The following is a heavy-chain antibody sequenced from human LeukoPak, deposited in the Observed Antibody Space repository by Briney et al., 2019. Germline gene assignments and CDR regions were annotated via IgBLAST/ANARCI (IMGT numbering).Heavy chain of an antibody. CDR2: INPNSGGT. Sequence: ASVKVSCKASGYTFTGYYMHWVRQAPGQGLEWMGWINPNSGGTNYAQKFQGRVTMTRDTSISTAYMELSSLRSEDAAVYYCATRLGGSGSYYNPPYYYYYYMDVWGKGTTVTVSS. CDR3: ATRLGGSGSYYNPPYYYYYYMDV. V-gene: IGHV1-2*02. J-gene: IGHJ6*03. CDR1: GYTFTGYY. D-gene: IGHD3-10*01.